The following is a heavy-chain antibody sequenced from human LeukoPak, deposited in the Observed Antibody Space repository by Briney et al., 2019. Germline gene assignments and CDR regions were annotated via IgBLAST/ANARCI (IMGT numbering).Heavy chain of an antibody. CDR1: GGSISSSSYY. CDR3: ARHYDSSGNNWFDP. CDR2: IYYSGST. J-gene: IGHJ5*02. Sequence: SETLSLTCTVSGGSISSSSYYWGWIRQPPGKGLEWIGSIYYSGSTYYNPSLKSRVTISVDTSKNQFSLKLSSVTAADTAVYYCARHYDSSGNNWFDPWGQGTLVTVSS. D-gene: IGHD3-22*01. V-gene: IGHV4-39*01.